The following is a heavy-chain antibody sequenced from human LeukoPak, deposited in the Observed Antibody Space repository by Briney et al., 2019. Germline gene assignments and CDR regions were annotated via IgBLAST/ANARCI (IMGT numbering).Heavy chain of an antibody. J-gene: IGHJ4*02. V-gene: IGHV3-33*01. CDR2: IWYDGSNK. CDR1: GFTFSSYG. CDR3: ARALRGDSSGYSGTYWEAPRPYFDY. D-gene: IGHD3-22*01. Sequence: PGGSLRLSCAASGFTFSSYGMHWVRQAPGKGLEWVAVIWYDGSNKYYADSVKGRFTISRDNSKNTLYLQMNSLRAEDTAVYYCARALRGDSSGYSGTYWEAPRPYFDYWGQGTLVTVSS.